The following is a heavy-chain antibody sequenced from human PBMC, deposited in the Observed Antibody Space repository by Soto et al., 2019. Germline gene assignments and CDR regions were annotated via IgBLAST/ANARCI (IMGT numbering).Heavy chain of an antibody. Sequence: EVQLVESGGGLVQPGGSLRLSCAASGFTFSSYWMSWVRQAPGKGLEWVANIKEDGSEKYYVDSVKGRFTISRDNAKNSLYLQMNSLRAEDTGVYYCAREGMYPNYYYDGMDVWGQGTTVTVSS. CDR2: IKEDGSEK. D-gene: IGHD6-13*01. CDR3: AREGMYPNYYYDGMDV. CDR1: GFTFSSYW. J-gene: IGHJ6*02. V-gene: IGHV3-7*04.